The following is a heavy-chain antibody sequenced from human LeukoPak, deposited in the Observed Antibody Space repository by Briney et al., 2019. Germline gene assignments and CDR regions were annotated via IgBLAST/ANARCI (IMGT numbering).Heavy chain of an antibody. CDR3: ARAGDCSGGSCYSGSRASPWYFDY. CDR2: IWYDGSNK. V-gene: IGHV3-33*01. D-gene: IGHD2-15*01. J-gene: IGHJ4*02. Sequence: GRSLRLSCAASGFTFTSYGMHWVRQAPGKGLDWVGVIWYDGSNKYYADSVKGRFTISRDNSKNALYLTMNSLRAEDTAVYYCARAGDCSGGSCYSGSRASPWYFDYWGQGTLVTVSS. CDR1: GFTFTSYG.